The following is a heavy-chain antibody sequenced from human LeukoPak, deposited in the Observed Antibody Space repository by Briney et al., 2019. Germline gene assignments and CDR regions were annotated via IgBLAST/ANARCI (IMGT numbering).Heavy chain of an antibody. D-gene: IGHD3-10*01. CDR2: ISSSGGNK. CDR3: AKDGSGSYYNFDS. CDR1: GFTFNTYW. V-gene: IGHV3-23*01. Sequence: GGSLRLSCAASGFTFNTYWMSWVRQAPGKGLEWVSTISSSGGNKYYADSMKGRFTISRDNSKNTLYLQMNSPRAEDTAVYYCAKDGSGSYYNFDSWGQGTLVTVSS. J-gene: IGHJ4*02.